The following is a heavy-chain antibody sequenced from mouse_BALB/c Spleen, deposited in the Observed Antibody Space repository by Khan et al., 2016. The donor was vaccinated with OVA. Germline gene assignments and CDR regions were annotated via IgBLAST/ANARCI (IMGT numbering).Heavy chain of an antibody. J-gene: IGHJ4*01. D-gene: IGHD2-3*01. Sequence: QVQLQQPGAELVRPGASVKLSCKASGYTFTDNWMNWIKQRPEQGLEWIGRIDPYDTETYYNEKFKDKAILTVDKSSSTAYMQLSSLTSEDSAVYYWARDGYYEYYYAMDYWGQGTSVTVSS. V-gene: IGHV1-74*01. CDR3: ARDGYYEYYYAMDY. CDR2: IDPYDTET. CDR1: GYTFTDNW.